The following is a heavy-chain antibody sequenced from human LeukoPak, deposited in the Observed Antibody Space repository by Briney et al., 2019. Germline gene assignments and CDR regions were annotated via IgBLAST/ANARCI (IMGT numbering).Heavy chain of an antibody. D-gene: IGHD6-25*01. CDR2: IIPIFGTA. CDR1: GGTFSSYA. J-gene: IGHJ4*02. CDR3: ASVIRGYGFTWGYFDY. V-gene: IGHV1-69*13. Sequence: SVKVSCKASGGTFSSYAISWVRQAPGQGLEWMGGIIPIFGTANYAQKFQGRVTITADESTSTAYMELSSLRSEDTAVYYCASVIRGYGFTWGYFDYWGQGTLVTVSS.